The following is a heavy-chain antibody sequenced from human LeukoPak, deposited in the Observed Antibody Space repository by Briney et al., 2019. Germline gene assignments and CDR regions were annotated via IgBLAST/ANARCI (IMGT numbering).Heavy chain of an antibody. CDR2: ISSSSSTI. D-gene: IGHD6-19*01. CDR3: ARDRGQWLDHTFDY. J-gene: IGHJ4*02. Sequence: GGSLRLSCAGSGFTFSSYSMNWVRQAPGKGLEWVSYISSSSSTIYYADSVKGRFTISRDNAKNSLYLQMNSLRAEDTAVYYCARDRGQWLDHTFDYWGQGTLVNVSS. V-gene: IGHV3-48*01. CDR1: GFTFSSYS.